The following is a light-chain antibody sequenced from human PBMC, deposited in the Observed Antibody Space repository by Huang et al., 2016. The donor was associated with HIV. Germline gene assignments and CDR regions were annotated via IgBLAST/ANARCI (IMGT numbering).Light chain of an antibody. CDR3: QYGET. CDR2: KIS. CDR1: QNISSW. V-gene: IGKV1-5*03. Sequence: DIQMTQSPSTLSAFVGDRLTTTCRASQNISSWLAWYQQKPGKAPRLLIYKISSLESGVPSRFSGSGSGTEFTLTISSLQPDDIGTYYCQYGETFGQGSKVDVK. J-gene: IGKJ1*01.